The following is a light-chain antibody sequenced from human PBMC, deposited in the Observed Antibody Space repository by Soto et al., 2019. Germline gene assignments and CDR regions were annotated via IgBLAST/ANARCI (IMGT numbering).Light chain of an antibody. J-gene: IGLJ1*01. CDR1: ISHVGVYNC. CDR2: DVT. Sequence: QSILSHPRSVSWSPGHSLTISFTGTISHVGVYNCVSCYQQHPGKAPKLMIYDVTKRPSGVPDRFSGSKSGDTASLTISVLQADDEADYYCCSCAGDYTIYVFGTGTKVPVL. V-gene: IGLV2-11*01. CDR3: CSCAGDYTIYV.